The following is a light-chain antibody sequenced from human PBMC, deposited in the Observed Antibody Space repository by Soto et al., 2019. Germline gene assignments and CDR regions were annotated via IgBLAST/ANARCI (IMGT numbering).Light chain of an antibody. CDR1: SSDVGGYNF. CDR3: CSYAGSYTYYV. J-gene: IGLJ1*01. Sequence: QSALTQPRSVSGPPGQSVAISCTGTSSDVGGYNFVSWYQQHPGKAPKLLMYDVSKRPSGVPARFSGSKSGNTASLTISGLQVDDEADYYCCSYAGSYTYYVFGTGSKVTVL. V-gene: IGLV2-11*01. CDR2: DVS.